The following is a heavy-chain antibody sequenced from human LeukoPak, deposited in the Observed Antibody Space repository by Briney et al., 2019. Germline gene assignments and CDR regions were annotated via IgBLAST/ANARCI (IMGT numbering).Heavy chain of an antibody. Sequence: GASVKVSCKASGGTFGSYAISWVRQAPGQGLEWMGRIIPILGIANYAQKFQGRVTITADKSTSTAYMELSSLRSEDTAVYYCARGTNMIPTDYWGQGTLVTVSS. D-gene: IGHD3-16*01. CDR3: ARGTNMIPTDY. CDR2: IIPILGIA. J-gene: IGHJ4*02. V-gene: IGHV1-69*04. CDR1: GGTFGSYA.